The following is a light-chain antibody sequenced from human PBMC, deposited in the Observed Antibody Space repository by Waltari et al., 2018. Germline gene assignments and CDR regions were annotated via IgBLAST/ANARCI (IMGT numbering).Light chain of an antibody. J-gene: IGKJ1*01. CDR2: HAS. CDR3: QHYESLPVT. Sequence: EIVLTQSLGTLSLSPGERATLSCRASQSISKYLAWYQQNPGQAPRLLIYHASSRAAGIPDRFRGSGSGTDFSLSISRLEPEDFAVYYCQHYESLPVTFGQGTKVEIK. CDR1: QSISKY. V-gene: IGKV3-20*01.